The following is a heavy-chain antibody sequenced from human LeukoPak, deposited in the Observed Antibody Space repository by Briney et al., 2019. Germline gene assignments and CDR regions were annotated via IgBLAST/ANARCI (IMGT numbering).Heavy chain of an antibody. CDR1: GYTFTGYY. Sequence: ASVKVSCKASGYTFTGYYMHWVRQAPGQGLEWMGWINPNSGGTNYAQKFQGRVTMTRDTSISTAYMELRSLRSDDTAVYYCARDRGYCSSTSCPTLGDYWGQGTLVTVSS. V-gene: IGHV1-2*02. CDR2: INPNSGGT. J-gene: IGHJ4*02. D-gene: IGHD2-2*01. CDR3: ARDRGYCSSTSCPTLGDY.